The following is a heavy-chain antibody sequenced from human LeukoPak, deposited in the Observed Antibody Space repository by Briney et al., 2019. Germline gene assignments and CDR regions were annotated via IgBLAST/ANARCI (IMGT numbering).Heavy chain of an antibody. CDR2: ITWDGGNL. V-gene: IGHV3-9*03. CDR3: AKGYTFHGVAHDSGYFDY. D-gene: IGHD3-3*01. Sequence: GRSLRLSCVTSGFTFADYTMHWVRQVPGKGLERLSGITWDGGNLAYADSVKGRFTISRDNAKNSLYLQMNSLRNEDMAFYFCAKGYTFHGVAHDSGYFDYWGQGTLVTVSS. CDR1: GFTFADYT. J-gene: IGHJ4*02.